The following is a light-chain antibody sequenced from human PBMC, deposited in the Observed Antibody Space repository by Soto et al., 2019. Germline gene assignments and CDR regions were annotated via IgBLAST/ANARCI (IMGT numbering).Light chain of an antibody. CDR1: SSNFGSSYD. Sequence: QSVLTQPPSVSGAPGQRVTISCTGSSSNFGSSYDVHWYRQLPGTAPKLLIYGNNNRPSGVPDRFSGSKSGTSASLAITGLQDEDEADYYCQSYDSGLYVVFGGGTKLTVL. CDR2: GNN. V-gene: IGLV1-40*01. J-gene: IGLJ2*01. CDR3: QSYDSGLYVV.